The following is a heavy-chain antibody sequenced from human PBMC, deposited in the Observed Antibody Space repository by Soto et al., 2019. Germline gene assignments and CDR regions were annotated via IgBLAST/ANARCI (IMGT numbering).Heavy chain of an antibody. D-gene: IGHD2-2*01. V-gene: IGHV1-18*01. CDR3: ARDTSNYFDY. CDR2: ISAYNGNT. Sequence: XSAKVSFKASWYTFTSYGISWVRQAPGQGLEWMGWISAYNGNTNYAQKRQGRVTMTTDTSTSTAYMELRSLRSDDTAVYYCARDTSNYFDYSAQGTLVTVSS. CDR1: WYTFTSYG. J-gene: IGHJ4*02.